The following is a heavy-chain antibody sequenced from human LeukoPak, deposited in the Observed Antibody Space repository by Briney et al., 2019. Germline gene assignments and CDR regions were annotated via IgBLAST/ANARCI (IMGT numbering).Heavy chain of an antibody. J-gene: IGHJ6*03. CDR3: ARQLYVSGSYYAPMDV. Sequence: SETLSLTCSVSGGSISSSSYFWGWIRQPPGKGLEWIASVHYSGSTYQNPSLKSRLTISIDTSKNQFSLKLSSVTAADTAVYFCARQLYVSGSYYAPMDVWGKGTTVTISS. V-gene: IGHV4-39*01. CDR1: GGSISSSSYF. CDR2: VHYSGST. D-gene: IGHD3-10*01.